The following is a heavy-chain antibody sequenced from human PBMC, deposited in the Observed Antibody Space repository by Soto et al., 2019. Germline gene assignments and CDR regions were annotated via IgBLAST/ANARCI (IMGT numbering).Heavy chain of an antibody. D-gene: IGHD2-2*01. CDR3: ARDWSCSSTSCSEYYYHGMDV. CDR2: INHSGST. CDR1: GGSFSDYY. Sequence: SETLSLTCAVYGGSFSDYYWSWIRQSPGKGLEWIGEINHSGSTNFNPSLKSRVIMSVDTSKNRVSLRLSSVSSADTAVYYCARDWSCSSTSCSEYYYHGMDVWGQGTTVTVSS. J-gene: IGHJ6*02. V-gene: IGHV4-34*01.